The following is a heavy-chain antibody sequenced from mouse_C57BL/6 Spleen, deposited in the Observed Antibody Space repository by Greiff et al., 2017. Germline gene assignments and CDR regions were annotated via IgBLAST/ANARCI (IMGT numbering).Heavy chain of an antibody. CDR3: ARQRGAFDY. CDR2: ISSGGSYT. J-gene: IGHJ2*01. V-gene: IGHV5-6*01. Sequence: EVNVVESGGDLVKPGGSLKLSCAASGFTFSSYGMSWVRQTPDKRLEWVATISSGGSYTYYPDSVKGRFTISRDNAKNTLYLQMSSLKSEDTAMYYCARQRGAFDYWGQGTTLTVSS. CDR1: GFTFSSYG.